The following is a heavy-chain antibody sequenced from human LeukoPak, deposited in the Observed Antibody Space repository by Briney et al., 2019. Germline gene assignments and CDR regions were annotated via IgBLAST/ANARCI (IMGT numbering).Heavy chain of an antibody. Sequence: GESLKISCKGPGYSFTSYWIGWVRQMPGKGLEWMGIIYPGDSDTRYSPSFQGQVTISADKSISTAYLQWSSLKASDTAMYYCARYEGAYYYDSSGYYPFDYWGQGTLVTVSS. D-gene: IGHD3-22*01. CDR1: GYSFTSYW. CDR3: ARYEGAYYYDSSGYYPFDY. V-gene: IGHV5-51*01. J-gene: IGHJ4*02. CDR2: IYPGDSDT.